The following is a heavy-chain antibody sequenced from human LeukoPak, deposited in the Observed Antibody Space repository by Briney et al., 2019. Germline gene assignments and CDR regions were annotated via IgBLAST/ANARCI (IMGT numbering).Heavy chain of an antibody. D-gene: IGHD3-9*01. CDR3: ARDHWLFSSKTWYYYGMDV. CDR1: GGSISPYF. J-gene: IGHJ6*02. CDR2: IDPSGSA. V-gene: IGHV4-59*01. Sequence: SETLFLTCVVSGGSISPYFWSWIRQSPGKGLEWIGYIDPSGSASYNPSLKSRVTIFVDTSKNLVSLILTSVSASDTAIYYCARDHWLFSSKTWYYYGMDVWAKGPRSPSP.